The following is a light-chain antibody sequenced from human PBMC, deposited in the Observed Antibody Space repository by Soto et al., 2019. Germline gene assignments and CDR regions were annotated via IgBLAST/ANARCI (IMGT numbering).Light chain of an antibody. CDR2: DVS. CDR1: QNIERW. Sequence: DIQMTQSPSTLSASVGDRVRLPCRASQNIERWQAWYQQKPGKAPKLLLYDVSTLERGVPSRFSGSGSATEFTLTISDLQPDDFATYYCQQYNSYSLTFGGGTKVDIK. J-gene: IGKJ4*01. V-gene: IGKV1-5*01. CDR3: QQYNSYSLT.